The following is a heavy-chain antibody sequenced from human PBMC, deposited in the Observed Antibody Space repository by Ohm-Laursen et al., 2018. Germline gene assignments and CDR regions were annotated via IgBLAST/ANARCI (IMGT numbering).Heavy chain of an antibody. CDR2: ISSSGSTI. CDR1: GFTFSDYY. V-gene: IGHV3-11*01. J-gene: IGHJ5*02. Sequence: SLRLSCSASGFTFSDYYMSWIRQAPGKGLEWVSYISSSGSTIYYADSVKGRFTISRDNAKNSLYLQMNSLRAEDTAVYYCARGKYYYDSTGGWFDPWGQGTLVTVSS. D-gene: IGHD3-22*01. CDR3: ARGKYYYDSTGGWFDP.